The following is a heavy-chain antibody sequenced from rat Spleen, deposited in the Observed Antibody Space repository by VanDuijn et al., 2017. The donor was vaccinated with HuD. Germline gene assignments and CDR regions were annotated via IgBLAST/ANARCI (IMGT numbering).Heavy chain of an antibody. J-gene: IGHJ4*01. Sequence: EVRLVESGGGLVQPGRSLKLSCAASRFNFSDYTMAWVRQAPETGLAWVATISYDGSSTYYRDSVKGRFTISRDNAKSTLYLQMDSLRSEDTATYYCATLDAWGQGASVTVSS. V-gene: IGHV5S10*01. CDR2: ISYDGSST. CDR1: RFNFSDYT. CDR3: ATLDA.